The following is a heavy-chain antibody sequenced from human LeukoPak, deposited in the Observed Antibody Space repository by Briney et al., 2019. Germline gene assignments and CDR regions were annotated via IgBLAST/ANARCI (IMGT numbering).Heavy chain of an antibody. Sequence: GGPLRLSCAASGFTFSSYAMHWVRQAPGKGLEWVAVISYDGSNKYYADSVKGRFTISRDNSKNTLYLQMNSLRAEDTAVYYCARAFDGYSTYFDYWGQGTLVTVSS. CDR2: ISYDGSNK. D-gene: IGHD5-24*01. V-gene: IGHV3-30-3*01. CDR3: ARAFDGYSTYFDY. CDR1: GFTFSSYA. J-gene: IGHJ4*02.